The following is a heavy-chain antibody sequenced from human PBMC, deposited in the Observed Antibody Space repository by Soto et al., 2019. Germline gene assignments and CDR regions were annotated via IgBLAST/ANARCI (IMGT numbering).Heavy chain of an antibody. CDR2: IGAYNGNT. CDR3: ARASPYSSGWPYYYYYMDV. V-gene: IGHV1-18*01. J-gene: IGHJ6*03. Sequence: ASVKVSCKASGYTFTDYSIHWVRQAPGQGLEWMGWIGAYNGNTNYAQKLQGRVTMTTDTSTSTAYMELRSLRSDDTAVYYCARASPYSSGWPYYYYYMDVWGKGTTVTVSS. CDR1: GYTFTDYS. D-gene: IGHD6-19*01.